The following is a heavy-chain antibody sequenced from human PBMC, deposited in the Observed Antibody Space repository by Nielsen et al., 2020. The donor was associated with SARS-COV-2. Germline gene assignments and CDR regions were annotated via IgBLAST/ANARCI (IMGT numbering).Heavy chain of an antibody. J-gene: IGHJ6*02. CDR2: ISSSSSYI. V-gene: IGHV3-21*01. CDR3: ARGGYNLDSYYDFWSGYYLRHYYGMDV. D-gene: IGHD3-3*01. CDR1: GFTFSSYS. Sequence: GGSLRLSCAASGFTFSSYSMNWVRQAPGKGLEWVSSISSSSSYIYYADSVKGRFTISRDNAKNSLYLQMNSLRAEDTAVYYCARGGYNLDSYYDFWSGYYLRHYYGMDVWGQGTTVTVSS.